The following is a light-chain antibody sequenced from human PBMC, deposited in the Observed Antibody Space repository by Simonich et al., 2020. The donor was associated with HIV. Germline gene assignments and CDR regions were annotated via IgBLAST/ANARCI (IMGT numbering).Light chain of an antibody. CDR2: WAS. CDR1: QSVLYSSNNKNY. V-gene: IGKV4-1*01. J-gene: IGKJ4*01. Sequence: DIVMTESPDSLAVSLGERATINCKSSQSVLYSSNNKNYLAWYQQKPGQPPKLLIYWASTRESAVPERFSGSGSGTDFTLTISSLQPEDFATYYCQQANSFPLSFGGGTKVDIK. CDR3: QQANSFPLS.